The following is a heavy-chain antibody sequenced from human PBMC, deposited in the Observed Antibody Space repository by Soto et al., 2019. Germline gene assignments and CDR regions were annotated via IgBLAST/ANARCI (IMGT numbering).Heavy chain of an antibody. CDR2: MNDKSGDT. CDR3: ARGNPFKYAGFDV. CDR1: GYTFSDFD. J-gene: IGHJ6*02. Sequence: QAHLEQSGAELKRPGASVKVSCKASGYTFSDFDIHWLRQASGQGPEWMGWMNDKSGDTFFAQRFQGKFNMTWDTSLSTAYLEVSSLTADDTAIYYCARGNPFKYAGFDVWGQGTTVAVSS. D-gene: IGHD2-2*01. V-gene: IGHV1-8*01.